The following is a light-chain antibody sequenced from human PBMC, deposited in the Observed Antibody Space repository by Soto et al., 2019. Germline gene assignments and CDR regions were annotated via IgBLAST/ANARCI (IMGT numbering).Light chain of an antibody. V-gene: IGKV1-8*01. CDR1: QGISSY. CDR2: AAS. Sequence: AIRMTQSPSSLSASTGDRVTITCRASQGISSYLACYQQKPGKAPKLLIYAASTLQSGVPSRFSGSGSGTDFTLTLSCLQSEDFATYYCQQYCSYPRLTFGGGTKVEIK. CDR3: QQYCSYPRLT. J-gene: IGKJ4*01.